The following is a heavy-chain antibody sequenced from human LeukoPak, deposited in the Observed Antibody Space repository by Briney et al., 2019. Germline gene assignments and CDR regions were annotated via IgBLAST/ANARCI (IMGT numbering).Heavy chain of an antibody. J-gene: IGHJ4*02. D-gene: IGHD3-16*01. Sequence: GGSLRLSCTVSGFTVSSNSMSWVRQAPGKGLEWVSFIYSDNTHYSDSVKGRFTISRDNSKNTLYLQMNSLRAEDTAVYYCARTAGMPRGGIDYWGQGALVTVSS. CDR3: ARTAGMPRGGIDY. CDR1: GFTVSSNS. V-gene: IGHV3-53*01. CDR2: IYSDNT.